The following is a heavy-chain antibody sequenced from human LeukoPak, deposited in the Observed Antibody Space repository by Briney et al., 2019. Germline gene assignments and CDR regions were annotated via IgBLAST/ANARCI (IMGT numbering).Heavy chain of an antibody. CDR2: INPNSGGT. Sequence: ASVKVSCKASGYTFTGYYMHWVRQAPGQGLEWMGWINPNSGGTNYAQKFQGRVTMTRDTSISTAYMELSRLRSDDTAVYYCARNPGVVVVAATPPDDNWFDPWGQGTLVTVSS. CDR1: GYTFTGYY. CDR3: ARNPGVVVVAATPPDDNWFDP. V-gene: IGHV1-2*02. J-gene: IGHJ5*02. D-gene: IGHD2-15*01.